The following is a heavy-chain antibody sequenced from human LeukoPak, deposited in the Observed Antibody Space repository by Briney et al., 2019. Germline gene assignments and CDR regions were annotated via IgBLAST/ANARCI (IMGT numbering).Heavy chain of an antibody. D-gene: IGHD1-1*01. CDR1: GFTFIDHY. Sequence: GGSLRLSCAASGFTFIDHYMDWVRQAPGKGLEWVGHTRNKANSYTTEYAASVKGRFTISRDDSKKSVYLQMNSLKAEDTAVYYCARNPPGTMWFDYWGQGTLVTVSS. V-gene: IGHV3-72*01. J-gene: IGHJ4*02. CDR3: ARNPPGTMWFDY. CDR2: TRNKANSYTT.